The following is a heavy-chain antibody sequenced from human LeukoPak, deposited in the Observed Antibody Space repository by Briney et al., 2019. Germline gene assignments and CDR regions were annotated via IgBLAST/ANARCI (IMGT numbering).Heavy chain of an antibody. V-gene: IGHV1-8*01. D-gene: IGHD2-21*02. CDR2: MNTNSGNT. CDR1: GYTFTSYD. Sequence: ASVKASCKASGYTFTSYDINWVRQATGQGLELMGWMNTNSGNTGYAQKFQGRVTMTRNTSISTAYMELSSLRSEDTAVYYCARGRNPDCGGDCGFDYWGQGTLVTVSS. J-gene: IGHJ4*02. CDR3: ARGRNPDCGGDCGFDY.